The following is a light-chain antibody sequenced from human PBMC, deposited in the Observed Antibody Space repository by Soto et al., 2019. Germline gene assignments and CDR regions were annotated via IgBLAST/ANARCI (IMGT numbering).Light chain of an antibody. Sequence: DIQMTQSPSSLSASVGDRVTITCRANQSINTYLNWYRQKPGKAPNLLIYAASSLQSGVPSRFSGSGSGTDFTLTISSLQPEDFATYYCQQANSFPLTFGQGTRLENK. V-gene: IGKV1-39*01. CDR3: QQANSFPLT. CDR1: QSINTY. CDR2: AAS. J-gene: IGKJ5*01.